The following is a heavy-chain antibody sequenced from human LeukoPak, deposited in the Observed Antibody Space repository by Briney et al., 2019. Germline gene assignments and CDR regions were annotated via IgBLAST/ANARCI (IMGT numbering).Heavy chain of an antibody. CDR1: GVSISSSSCY. Sequence: PSETLSLTCTVSGVSISSSSCYWGWIRQPPGKGLEWNGSIYYSGSTYYNPSLKSRVTISVDTSKNQFSLKLSSVTAADTAVYYCARDIGGSTVGAAIFDYWGQGTLVTVSS. CDR3: ARDIGGSTVGAAIFDY. D-gene: IGHD1-26*01. J-gene: IGHJ4*02. V-gene: IGHV4-39*07. CDR2: IYYSGST.